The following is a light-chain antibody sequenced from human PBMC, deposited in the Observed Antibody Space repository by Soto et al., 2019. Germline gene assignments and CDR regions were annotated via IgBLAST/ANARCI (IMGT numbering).Light chain of an antibody. CDR2: AAS. J-gene: IGKJ3*01. CDR1: QSISAY. CDR3: QESYSTPSVT. V-gene: IGKV1-39*01. Sequence: DIRMTQSPSSMSASVGDRVTITCRASQSISAYLNWYQQKPGKAPKLLIYAASSLQSGVPSRFSGSGSGTDFTLTISSLQPEDFATYYCQESYSTPSVTFGPGTKVDIK.